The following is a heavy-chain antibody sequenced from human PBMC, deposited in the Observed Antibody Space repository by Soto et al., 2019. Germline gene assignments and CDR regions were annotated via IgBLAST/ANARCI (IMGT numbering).Heavy chain of an antibody. J-gene: IGHJ6*02. CDR1: GGSFSGYY. Sequence: SETLSLTCAVYGGSFSGYYWSWIRQPPGKGLEWIGEINHSGSTNYNPSLKSRVTISVDTSKNQFSLKLSSVTAADTAVYYCARVGVYSSSDYYYYYGMDVWGQGTMVTVSS. D-gene: IGHD3-22*01. CDR2: INHSGST. CDR3: ARVGVYSSSDYYYYYGMDV. V-gene: IGHV4-34*01.